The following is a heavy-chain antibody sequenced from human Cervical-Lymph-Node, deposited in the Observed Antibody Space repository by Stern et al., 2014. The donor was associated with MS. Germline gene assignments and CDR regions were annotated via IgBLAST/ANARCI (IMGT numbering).Heavy chain of an antibody. D-gene: IGHD2-8*01. CDR2: ISYDGNHK. CDR1: GFTFSSYG. CDR3: ARDYEDTSMLFDH. V-gene: IGHV3-30*03. Sequence: VQLVESGGAVVQPGRSLRLSCAASGFTFSSYGMHLVRQAPGKGLEWVTVISYDGNHKSYAASVKGRFTISRDNSKNTLHLQMNSVTPDDTAIYYCARDYEDTSMLFDHWGQGTLVTVSS. J-gene: IGHJ4*02.